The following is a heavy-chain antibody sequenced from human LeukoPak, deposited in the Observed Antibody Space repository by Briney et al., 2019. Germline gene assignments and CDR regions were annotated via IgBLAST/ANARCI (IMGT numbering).Heavy chain of an antibody. J-gene: IGHJ4*02. CDR3: TTVPSYYDFWSGYYGD. D-gene: IGHD3-3*01. CDR2: IKSKTDGGTT. Sequence: GGPLRLSCAASGFPFSNAWMSWVRQAPGKGLEWVGRIKSKTDGGTTDYAAPVKGRFTISRDDSKNTLYLQMNSLKTEDTAVYYCTTVPSYYDFWSGYYGDWGQGTLVTVSS. V-gene: IGHV3-15*01. CDR1: GFPFSNAW.